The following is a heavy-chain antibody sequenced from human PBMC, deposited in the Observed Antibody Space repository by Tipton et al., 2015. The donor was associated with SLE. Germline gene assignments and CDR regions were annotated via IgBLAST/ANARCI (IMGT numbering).Heavy chain of an antibody. CDR2: IYYSGST. CDR3: ARHSNERGFSLDH. J-gene: IGHJ4*02. V-gene: IGHV4-38-2*01. Sequence: LRLSCAVSGYSISSGHYWGWIRQPPGKGLEWIGYIYYSGSTNYNPSLKSRVTISVDTSKNRFSLRLSSVTAADTAVYYCARHSNERGFSLDHWGLGTLVTVSS. D-gene: IGHD1-1*01. CDR1: GYSISSGHY.